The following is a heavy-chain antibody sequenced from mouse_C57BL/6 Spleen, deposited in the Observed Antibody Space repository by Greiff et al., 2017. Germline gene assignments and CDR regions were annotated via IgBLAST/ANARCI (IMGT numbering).Heavy chain of an antibody. CDR1: GYTFTSYW. Sequence: QVQLQQPGAELVRPGSSVKLSCKASGYTFTSYWMHWVKQRPIQGLEWIGNIDPSDSETHYNQKFKDKATLTVDKSSSTAYMQLSSLTSEDSAVYYCARSPVVEGYYFDYWGQGTTLTVSS. CDR2: IDPSDSET. CDR3: ARSPVVEGYYFDY. D-gene: IGHD1-1*01. V-gene: IGHV1-52*01. J-gene: IGHJ2*01.